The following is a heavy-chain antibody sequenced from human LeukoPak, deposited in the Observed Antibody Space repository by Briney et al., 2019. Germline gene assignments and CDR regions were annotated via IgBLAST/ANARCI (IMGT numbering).Heavy chain of an antibody. V-gene: IGHV3-23*01. CDR3: AKEYTGTFSPFPSYFDN. CDR2: INGSGGST. J-gene: IGHJ4*02. CDR1: GFTLSSYA. Sequence: PGGSLRLSCAASGFTLSSYAMSWVRQAPGKGLEWVSDINGSGGSTYYADSVKGRFTISRDNSKNTLYLQMNSLRAEDTAIYYCAKEYTGTFSPFPSYFDNWGQGTLVTVSS. D-gene: IGHD1-26*01.